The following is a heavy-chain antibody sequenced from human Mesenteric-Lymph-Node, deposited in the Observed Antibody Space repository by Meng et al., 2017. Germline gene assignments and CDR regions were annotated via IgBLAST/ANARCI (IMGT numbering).Heavy chain of an antibody. CDR2: INWNGGST. D-gene: IGHD4-17*01. CDR3: ARDYGDYAFDY. V-gene: IGHV3-20*04. Sequence: GESLKISCAASGFTFDDYGMSWVRQAPGKGLEWVSGINWNGGSTGYADPVKGRFTISRDNAKNSLYLQMNSLRAEDTAVYYCARDYGDYAFDYWGQGTLVTVSS. J-gene: IGHJ4*02. CDR1: GFTFDDYG.